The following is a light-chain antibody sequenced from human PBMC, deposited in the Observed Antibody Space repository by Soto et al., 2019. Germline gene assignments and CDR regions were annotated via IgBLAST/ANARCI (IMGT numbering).Light chain of an antibody. CDR2: KAP. CDR1: QSFSTW. V-gene: IGKV1-5*03. CDR3: QLANT. J-gene: IGKJ2*01. Sequence: DIQMTQSPSTLSACVGDRVTITCRASQSFSTWLAWYQQKPGTAPEFLIYKAPSLERGVPSRFSGSGSGTEFTLTISSLEPEDFAVYYCQLANTFGQGTKLEIK.